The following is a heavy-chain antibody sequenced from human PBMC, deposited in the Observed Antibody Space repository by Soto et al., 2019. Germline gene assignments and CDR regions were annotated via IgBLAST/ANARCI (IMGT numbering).Heavy chain of an antibody. CDR3: VRETVVYDSGGYGTSKVDS. J-gene: IGHJ4*02. CDR1: GGSISSSHW. V-gene: IGHV4-4*02. D-gene: IGHD3-22*01. CDR2: SYHSGNT. Sequence: QVQLQESGPGLVKPSETLSLICAVSGGSISSSHWWSWVRQPPGKGLEWIGESYHSGNTNYNPSLPSRVTISVDKSKNQFSLKLSSVTAADTALYYCVRETVVYDSGGYGTSKVDSWGQGTLVTVSS.